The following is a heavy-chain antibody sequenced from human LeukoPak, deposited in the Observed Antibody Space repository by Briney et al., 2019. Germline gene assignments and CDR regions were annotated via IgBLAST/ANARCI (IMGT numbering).Heavy chain of an antibody. V-gene: IGHV1-46*01. Sequence: ALVKVSCKASGYTFTSYYMHWVRQAPGQGLEWMGIINPSGGSTSYAQKFQGRVTMTRDTSTSTVYMELSSLRSEDTAVYYCASGRDILTGYYKGRFDYWGQGTLVTVSS. CDR3: ASGRDILTGYYKGRFDY. CDR1: GYTFTSYY. D-gene: IGHD3-9*01. CDR2: INPSGGST. J-gene: IGHJ4*02.